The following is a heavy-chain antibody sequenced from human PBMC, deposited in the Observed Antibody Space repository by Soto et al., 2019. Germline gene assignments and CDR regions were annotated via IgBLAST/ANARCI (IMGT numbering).Heavy chain of an antibody. Sequence: ASVTVSCKASGYTFINYAMHWVRQAPGQRLEWMGWINAGNDNTKYSQKFQGRVTITRDTSASTAYMELSSLRSEDTAVYYCARSIVVVTALDYWGQGTLVTVSS. V-gene: IGHV1-3*01. CDR3: ARSIVVVTALDY. D-gene: IGHD2-21*02. J-gene: IGHJ4*02. CDR2: INAGNDNT. CDR1: GYTFINYA.